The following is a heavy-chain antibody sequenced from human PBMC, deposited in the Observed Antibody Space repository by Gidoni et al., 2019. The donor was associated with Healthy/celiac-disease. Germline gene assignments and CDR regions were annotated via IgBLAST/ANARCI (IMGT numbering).Heavy chain of an antibody. J-gene: IGHJ3*02. CDR3: AKDLYGDYAGAFDI. CDR2: ISWKCSNI. V-gene: IGHV3-9*01. CDR1: GLTFAGYA. Sequence: VQLVASGGGLAEPGWSLSLSSVDSGLTFAGYAMHRVRPAPGKGLEWISGISWKCSNIDYADTVKGRFTISRDNTKNSLYLKMNSLRAEDTALYYCAKDLYGDYAGAFDIWGQGTMVTVSS. D-gene: IGHD4-17*01.